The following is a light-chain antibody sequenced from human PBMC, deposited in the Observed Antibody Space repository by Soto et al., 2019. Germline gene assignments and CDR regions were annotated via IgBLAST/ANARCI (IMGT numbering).Light chain of an antibody. CDR3: SSYTSSSTLYYV. CDR1: SSDVGGYNY. Sequence: QSALTQPASVSGSPGQSITISCTGTSSDVGGYNYVSWYQQHPGKAPKLMIYDVSNRPSGVSNRLSGSKSGNTASLTISWLQAEDEADYYCSSYTSSSTLYYVVGTGTKLTVL. CDR2: DVS. J-gene: IGLJ1*01. V-gene: IGLV2-14*01.